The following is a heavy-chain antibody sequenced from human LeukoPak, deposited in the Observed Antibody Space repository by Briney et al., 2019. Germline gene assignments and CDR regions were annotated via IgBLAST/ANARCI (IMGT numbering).Heavy chain of an antibody. J-gene: IGHJ4*02. Sequence: SETLSLTCTVSGGSVSSGGSYWSCIRQPPGQGLEWDRYIYYSASTNYNPSLKSRVSISVDTSKNQFSLKLSSVTAADTAVYYCARGSWSSSSWYDYWGQGTLVTVSS. CDR2: IYYSAST. V-gene: IGHV4-61*08. CDR3: ARGSWSSSSWYDY. D-gene: IGHD6-13*01. CDR1: GGSVSSGGSY.